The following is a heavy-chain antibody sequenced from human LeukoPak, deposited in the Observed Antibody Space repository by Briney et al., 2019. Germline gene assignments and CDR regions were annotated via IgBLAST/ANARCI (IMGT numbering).Heavy chain of an antibody. CDR3: ARARGYYGSGSYYNIDY. V-gene: IGHV3-21*01. J-gene: IGHJ4*02. Sequence: PGGSLRLSCAASGFTFSSYSMNWVRQAPGKGLEWVSSISSSSSYIYYADSVKGRFTISRDNAKTSLYLQMNSLRAEDTAVYYCARARGYYGSGSYYNIDYWGQGTLVTVSS. D-gene: IGHD3-10*01. CDR1: GFTFSSYS. CDR2: ISSSSSYI.